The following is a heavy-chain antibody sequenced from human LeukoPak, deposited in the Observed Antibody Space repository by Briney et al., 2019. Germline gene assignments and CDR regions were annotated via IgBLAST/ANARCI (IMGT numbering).Heavy chain of an antibody. CDR1: GYTFTGYY. CDR2: INPNSGGT. CDR3: ARGSSPRLRYFDWLPPIYYYYYMDV. Sequence: ASVKVSCKASGYTFTGYYMHWVRQAPGQGLEWMGWINPNSGGTHYAQKFQGRVTMTRDTSISTAYMELSRLRSDDTAVYYCARGSSPRLRYFDWLPPIYYYYYMDVWGKGTTVTISS. D-gene: IGHD3-9*01. V-gene: IGHV1-2*02. J-gene: IGHJ6*03.